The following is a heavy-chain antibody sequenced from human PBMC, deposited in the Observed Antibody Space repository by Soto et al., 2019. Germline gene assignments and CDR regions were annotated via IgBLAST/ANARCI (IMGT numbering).Heavy chain of an antibody. V-gene: IGHV1-69*01. D-gene: IGHD1-26*01. Sequence: QVQLVQSGAEVKRPGSSVKVSCKAYGGDFSNFAISWVRQAPGQGLEWVGGIFPLLATATYTQKLHGRVAITADESTTTVCMELSSLRSDDTAVYYCATEVSQLVGGTHFASWGQGTLVTVSS. CDR3: ATEVSQLVGGTHFAS. J-gene: IGHJ5*02. CDR1: GGDFSNFA. CDR2: IFPLLATA.